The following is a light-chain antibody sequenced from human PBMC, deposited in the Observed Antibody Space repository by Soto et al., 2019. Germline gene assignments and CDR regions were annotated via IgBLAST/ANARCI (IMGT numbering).Light chain of an antibody. CDR2: AVS. CDR1: SSDVGDHNY. CDR3: SSYTTSSTVI. Sequence: QSALTQPASVSGSPGQSITISCTGTSSDVGDHNYVSWYQQQPGKAPKLMIYAVSNRPSGVSNRFSGSKSGNTASLTISGLQADDEADYYCSSYTTSSTVIFGGGTKVTVL. V-gene: IGLV2-14*03. J-gene: IGLJ2*01.